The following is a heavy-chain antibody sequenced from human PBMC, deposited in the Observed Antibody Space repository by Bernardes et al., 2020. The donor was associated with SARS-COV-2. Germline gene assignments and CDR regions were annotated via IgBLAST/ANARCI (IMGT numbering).Heavy chain of an antibody. CDR1: GYTFTSDG. CDR3: GRDRDQRDLNFLAY. CDR2: ISGKKLNT. D-gene: IGHD6-25*01. Sequence: ASVKVSCMASGYTFTSDGISWVRQAPGQGLEWIGWISGKKLNTNYAQKFQGRVTMTADTSTSTAYMELMDLRSDDTAVYFCGRDRDQRDLNFLAYWGQGTLVTVSS. J-gene: IGHJ4*02. V-gene: IGHV1-18*04.